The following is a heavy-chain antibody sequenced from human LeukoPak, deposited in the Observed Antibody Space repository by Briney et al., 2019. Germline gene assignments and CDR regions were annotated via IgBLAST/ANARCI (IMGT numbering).Heavy chain of an antibody. CDR1: GGSISSSNW. CDR2: IYHSGST. Sequence: SETLSLTCAVSGGSISSSNWWSWVRQPPGKGLEWIGEIYHSGSTNYNPSLKSRVTISVDKSKNQFSLKLSSVTAADTAVYYCARGYYYDSSGYYSGVFDYWGQGTLVTVSS. J-gene: IGHJ4*02. V-gene: IGHV4-4*02. CDR3: ARGYYYDSSGYYSGVFDY. D-gene: IGHD3-22*01.